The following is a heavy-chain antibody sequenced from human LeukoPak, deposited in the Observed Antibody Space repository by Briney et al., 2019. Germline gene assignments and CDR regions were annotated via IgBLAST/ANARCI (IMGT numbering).Heavy chain of an antibody. Sequence: GGSLRLSCAASGFTFSSYEMNWVRQAPGKGLEWVSYISSSGSTIYYADSVKGRFTISRDNAKNSLYLQMNSLRAEDTAVYYCAREGSSSWYGYYYYMDVWGKGTTVTISS. J-gene: IGHJ6*03. D-gene: IGHD6-13*01. CDR2: ISSSGSTI. CDR3: AREGSSSWYGYYYYMDV. V-gene: IGHV3-48*03. CDR1: GFTFSSYE.